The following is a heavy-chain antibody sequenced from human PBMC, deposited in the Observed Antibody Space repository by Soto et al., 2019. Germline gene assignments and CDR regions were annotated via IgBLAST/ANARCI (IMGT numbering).Heavy chain of an antibody. D-gene: IGHD4-17*01. Sequence: EVQLLESGGGLVQPGGSLRLSCAASGFTFSIDAMSWVRQAPGKGLEWVSALNAGGDDTYYADSVKGRFTISRDNSMNALYLQMNGLRIDDTAVYYCAHPRGYGVFDAYDIWGQGTMVTVSS. V-gene: IGHV3-23*01. CDR3: AHPRGYGVFDAYDI. CDR1: GFTFSIDA. J-gene: IGHJ3*02. CDR2: LNAGGDDT.